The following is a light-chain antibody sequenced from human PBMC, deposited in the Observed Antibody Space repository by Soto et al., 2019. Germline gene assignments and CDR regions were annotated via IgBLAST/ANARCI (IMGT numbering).Light chain of an antibody. CDR1: NGFVGSFGL. CDR2: EGH. Sequence: QSVLAPPAAVSGSTGQSITISCIATNGFVGSFGLVSCYQQQPGKAPGVMIAEGHRRPAGVPDRFSGSTSFNSDSLTISGLQADDEADYYCCLYMGASTSVCGTGTKVTV. CDR3: CLYMGASTSV. V-gene: IGLV2-23*01. J-gene: IGLJ1*01.